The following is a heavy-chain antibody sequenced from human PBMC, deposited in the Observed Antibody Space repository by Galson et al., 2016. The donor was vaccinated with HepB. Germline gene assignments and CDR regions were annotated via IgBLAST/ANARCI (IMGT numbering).Heavy chain of an antibody. Sequence: SLRLSCAASGFTFGTYGMHWVRQAPGKGLEWVGFVWYHGSNQDYGESVKGRFTISRDNAKNSLSLQMNSLRDEDTAVYYCARVCRRGSTSRYLYYYGMDVWGQGTRSPSP. V-gene: IGHV3-33*01. CDR2: VWYHGSNQ. CDR1: GFTFGTYG. J-gene: IGHJ6*02. D-gene: IGHD2-2*01. CDR3: ARVCRRGSTSRYLYYYGMDV.